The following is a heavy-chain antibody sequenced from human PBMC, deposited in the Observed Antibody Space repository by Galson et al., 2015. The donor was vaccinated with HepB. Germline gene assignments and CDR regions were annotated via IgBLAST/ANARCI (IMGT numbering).Heavy chain of an antibody. D-gene: IGHD5-18*01. Sequence: SLRLSCAASGFTFGDFVMTWVRQAPGKGLEWVSVIDRSGDISYSIDSVKGRFTTSRDNSKRMLYLHMDSLRAEDTAVYYCAKDSGYAAVVRGESYNYGMGVSGQGTTVTVSS. V-gene: IGHV3-23*01. CDR3: AKDSGYAAVVRGESYNYGMGV. J-gene: IGHJ6*02. CDR2: IDRSGDIS. CDR1: GFTFGDFV.